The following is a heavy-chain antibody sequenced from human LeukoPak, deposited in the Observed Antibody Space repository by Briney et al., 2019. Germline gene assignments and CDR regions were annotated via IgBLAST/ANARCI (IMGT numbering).Heavy chain of an antibody. D-gene: IGHD5-12*01. Sequence: GGSLRLSCAASGFTFSSYSMNWVRQAPGKGLEWVSSTSFSSSYIYYADSVKGRFTISRDNAKNSLYLRINSLRAEDTAVYYCARDTSGGYTYYFDTWGQGTLVTVSS. J-gene: IGHJ4*02. V-gene: IGHV3-21*01. CDR3: ARDTSGGYTYYFDT. CDR2: TSFSSSYI. CDR1: GFTFSSYS.